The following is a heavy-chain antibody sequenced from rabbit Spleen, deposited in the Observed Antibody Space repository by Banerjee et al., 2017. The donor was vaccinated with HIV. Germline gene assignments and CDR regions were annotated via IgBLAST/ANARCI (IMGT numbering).Heavy chain of an antibody. CDR1: GFDFSNYG. Sequence: QLVESGGGLVQPGGSLKLSCKASGFDFSNYGVSWVRQTPGKGLEWIGYIEPIFSTTHYASWVNGRFTISSHNAQNTLYLQLNSLTAADTATYFCVRDYRFYFNLWGPGTLVTVS. CDR2: IEPIFSTT. D-gene: IGHD7-1*01. J-gene: IGHJ4*01. V-gene: IGHV1S7*01. CDR3: VRDYRFYFNL.